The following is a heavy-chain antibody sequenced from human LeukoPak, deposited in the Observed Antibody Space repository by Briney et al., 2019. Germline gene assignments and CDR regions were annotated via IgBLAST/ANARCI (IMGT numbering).Heavy chain of an antibody. CDR3: ARHPDVRIAVASRYYFDY. Sequence: SETLSLTCTVSYGSISTSSHYWRWIRQPPGKGLEWIGEINHSGSTNYNPSLKSRVTISVDTSKNQFSLKLSSVTAADTAVYYCARHPDVRIAVASRYYFDYWGQGTLVTVSS. CDR2: INHSGST. D-gene: IGHD6-19*01. CDR1: YGSISTSSHY. J-gene: IGHJ4*02. V-gene: IGHV4-39*01.